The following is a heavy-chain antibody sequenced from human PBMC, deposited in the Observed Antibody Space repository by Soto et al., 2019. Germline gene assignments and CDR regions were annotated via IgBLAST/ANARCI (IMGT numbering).Heavy chain of an antibody. J-gene: IGHJ4*02. CDR2: IYHNGNT. V-gene: IGHV4-30-2*01. Sequence: SETLSLTCAVSGGSISSGDNSWSWIRQPPGKGLEWIGYIYHNGNTYYNPSLNSRATVSVDRSKNQFSLRLTSVTAADTAVYFCARRRIPSGYDDFFDVWGQGILVTVSS. CDR1: GGSISSGDNS. D-gene: IGHD5-12*01. CDR3: ARRRIPSGYDDFFDV.